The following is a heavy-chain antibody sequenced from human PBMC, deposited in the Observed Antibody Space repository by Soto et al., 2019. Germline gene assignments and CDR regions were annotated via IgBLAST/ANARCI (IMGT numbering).Heavy chain of an antibody. CDR3: AVTDLPFRPLTEPTENGMDV. D-gene: IGHD3-3*02. J-gene: IGHJ6*02. CDR1: GFSFGDSA. CDR2: IVVVNGNT. V-gene: IGHV1-58*01. Sequence: ELVQSGPEAREPGTSVKVSCRASGFSFGDSAVQWVRQGRGQRLEWIGWIVVVNGNTNYAQKFEGRVTLTRDASTRTSHMELTSLSSEDTAGYFCAVTDLPFRPLTEPTENGMDVWGQGTTVTVSS.